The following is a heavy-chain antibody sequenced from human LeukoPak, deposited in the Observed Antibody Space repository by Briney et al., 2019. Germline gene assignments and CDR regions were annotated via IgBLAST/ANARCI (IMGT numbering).Heavy chain of an antibody. Sequence: PGGSLRLSCAASGFSFSSYSMKWVRQAPGKGLEWVSSISSSSNYIYYADSVKGRFTISRDNSKNTLYLQMNSLRAEDTAVYYCARDNHNGWYGYYWGQGTLVTVSS. CDR3: ARDNHNGWYGYY. V-gene: IGHV3-21*04. CDR2: ISSSSNYI. CDR1: GFSFSSYS. D-gene: IGHD6-19*01. J-gene: IGHJ4*02.